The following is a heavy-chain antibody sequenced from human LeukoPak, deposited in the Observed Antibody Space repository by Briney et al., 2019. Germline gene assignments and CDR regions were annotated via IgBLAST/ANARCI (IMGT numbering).Heavy chain of an antibody. CDR3: ARGQVSGYYGMDV. V-gene: IGHV4-59*01. Sequence: SETLSLTCTVYGGSISSYYWSWIRQPPGKGLEWIGYIYYSGSTNYNPSLKSRVTIPVDTSKNQFSLKLSSVTAADTAVYYCARGQVSGYYGMDVWGQGTTVTVSS. CDR2: IYYSGST. J-gene: IGHJ6*02. CDR1: GGSISSYY.